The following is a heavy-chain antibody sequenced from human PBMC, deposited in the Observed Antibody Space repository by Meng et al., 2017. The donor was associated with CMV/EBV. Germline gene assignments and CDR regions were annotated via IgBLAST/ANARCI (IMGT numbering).Heavy chain of an antibody. CDR1: GVSIRTNY. CDR2: IHYTGRA. V-gene: IGHV4-59*01. D-gene: IGHD1-1*01. J-gene: IGHJ4*02. Sequence: QFELQQSGPGLVKPSEPLSLTSMVSGVSIRTNYWSWVRQTPGKGLEWIASIHYTGRADYSPSLKSRLTISVDTSDSQLSLKLSSVTPADTAMYYCAERGGGYWGQGILVTVSS. CDR3: AERGGGY.